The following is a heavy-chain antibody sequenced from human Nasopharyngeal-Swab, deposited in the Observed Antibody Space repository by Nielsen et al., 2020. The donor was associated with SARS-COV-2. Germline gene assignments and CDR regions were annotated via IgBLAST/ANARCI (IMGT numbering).Heavy chain of an antibody. CDR3: VSDSPMTPAVIVEY. D-gene: IGHD3-10*01. Sequence: SETLSLTCTVSGDSIGSGKYYWGWIRQSAGKGLEWLGRIDTSGTTYNPPLKSRVTMSLDTSKNEFSLKVNSVTAADTAAYYCVSDSPMTPAVIVEYWGQGTLVTVSS. CDR1: GDSIGSGKYY. V-gene: IGHV4-61*02. J-gene: IGHJ4*02. CDR2: IDTSGT.